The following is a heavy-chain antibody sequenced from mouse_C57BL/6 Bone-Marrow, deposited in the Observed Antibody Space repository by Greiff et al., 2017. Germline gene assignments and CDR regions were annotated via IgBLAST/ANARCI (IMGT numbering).Heavy chain of an antibody. CDR3: ERRNCGSPSYAMDY. D-gene: IGHD1-1*01. CDR1: GFTFSDYG. CDR2: IRNLAYRT. Sequence: EVQLQESGGGLVQPGGSLKLSCAASGFTFSDYGMAWVRQAPRKGPEWVAFIRNLAYRTYYADTVTGRFTIPREHAKNTLYLEMSSLRSEDTAMYYCERRNCGSPSYAMDYWGQGTSVTVSS. V-gene: IGHV5-15*01. J-gene: IGHJ4*01.